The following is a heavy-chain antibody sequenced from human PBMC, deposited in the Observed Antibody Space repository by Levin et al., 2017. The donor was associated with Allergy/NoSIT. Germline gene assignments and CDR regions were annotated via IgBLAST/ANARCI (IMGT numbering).Heavy chain of an antibody. CDR2: INHSGST. CDR3: AETTRGNSGYEY. V-gene: IGHV4-34*01. CDR1: GGSFSGYY. J-gene: IGHJ4*02. D-gene: IGHD5-12*01. Sequence: SCAVYGGSFSGYYWSWIRQPPGKGLEWIGEINHSGSTNYNPSLKSRVTISVDTSKNQFSLKLSSVTAADTAVYYCAETTRGNSGYEYWGQGTLVTVSS.